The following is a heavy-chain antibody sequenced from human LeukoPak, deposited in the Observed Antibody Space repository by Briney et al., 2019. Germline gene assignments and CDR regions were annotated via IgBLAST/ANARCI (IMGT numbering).Heavy chain of an antibody. CDR1: GFTFSSYS. J-gene: IGHJ3*02. Sequence: GGSLRLSCAASGFTFSSYSMNWVRQAPGKGLEWVSYISSSSSTIYYADSVKGRFTISRDNAKNSLYLQMNSLRAENTAVYYCARELLVYDYGDYGDAFDIWGQGTMVTASS. CDR2: ISSSSSTI. V-gene: IGHV3-48*01. D-gene: IGHD4-17*01. CDR3: ARELLVYDYGDYGDAFDI.